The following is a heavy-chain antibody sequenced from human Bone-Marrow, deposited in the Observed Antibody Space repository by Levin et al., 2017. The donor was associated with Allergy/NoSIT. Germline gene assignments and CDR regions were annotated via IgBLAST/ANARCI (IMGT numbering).Heavy chain of an antibody. J-gene: IGHJ4*01. Sequence: GESLKISCKTSGYTFTAYYIHWVRQAPGQGLEWMGMIKPTDDFTTYPQKFQGRVSMTRDTSASTIYMEMSSLKSEDTAVYYCARDVFECSTSSCYPLYYLEHWGQGTPVIVSS. CDR1: GYTFTAYY. CDR2: IKPTDDFT. V-gene: IGHV1-46*01. D-gene: IGHD2-2*01. CDR3: ARDVFECSTSSCYPLYYLEH.